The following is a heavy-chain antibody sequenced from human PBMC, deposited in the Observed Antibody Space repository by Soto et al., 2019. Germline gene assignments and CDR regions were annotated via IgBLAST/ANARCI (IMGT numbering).Heavy chain of an antibody. CDR1: GFSFSVSA. Sequence: SGGSLRLSCAASGFSFSVSAVHWVRQASGKGLEWIGRIRSRANRYATAYATSVKGRFTISRDDSKNTAYLQMNSLKIEDTAMYYCTRLYSSGFDFWGQGALVTVSS. CDR2: IRSRANRYAT. D-gene: IGHD3-22*01. J-gene: IGHJ4*02. CDR3: TRLYSSGFDF. V-gene: IGHV3-73*01.